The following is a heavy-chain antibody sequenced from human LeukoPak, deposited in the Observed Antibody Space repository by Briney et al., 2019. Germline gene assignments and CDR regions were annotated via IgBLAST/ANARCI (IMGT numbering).Heavy chain of an antibody. J-gene: IGHJ4*02. D-gene: IGHD1-1*01. CDR2: IGIDSGNT. CDR3: ARDHNYAFDN. CDR1: GFPFIEYS. V-gene: IGHV3-48*01. Sequence: GGSLRLSCTASGFPFIEYSMNWVRQAAGKGLEWISYIGIDSGNTKYADSVRGRFTISADKAKNSLYLQMNSLRVEDTAVYYCARDHNYAFDNWGQGTLVSVAS.